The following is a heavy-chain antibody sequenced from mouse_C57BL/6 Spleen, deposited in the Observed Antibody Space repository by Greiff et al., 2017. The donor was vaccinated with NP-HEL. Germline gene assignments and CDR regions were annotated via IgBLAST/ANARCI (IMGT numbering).Heavy chain of an antibody. Sequence: QVQLQQPGAELVKPGASVKMSCKASGYTFTSYWITWVKQRPGQGLEWIGDIYPGSGSTNYNEKFKSKATLTVDTSSSTAYMQLSSLTSEDSAVYYCARITTVVATKWYLDVWGTGTTVTVSS. V-gene: IGHV1-55*01. D-gene: IGHD1-1*01. CDR3: ARITTVVATKWYLDV. CDR1: GYTFTSYW. CDR2: IYPGSGST. J-gene: IGHJ1*03.